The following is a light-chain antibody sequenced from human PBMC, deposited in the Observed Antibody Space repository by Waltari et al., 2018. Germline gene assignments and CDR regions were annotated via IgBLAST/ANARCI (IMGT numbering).Light chain of an antibody. CDR2: DLN. Sequence: HFALTQPASVSGSPGQSVTISCAGTSSAVDHYHSLSWYQHSPGTAPKLILYDLNRRPSGISHRFSGSKSGNTASLTISGLQADDEADYFCASYTTGSTIYVFGSGTTVTVL. CDR1: SSAVDHYHS. J-gene: IGLJ1*01. V-gene: IGLV2-14*03. CDR3: ASYTTGSTIYV.